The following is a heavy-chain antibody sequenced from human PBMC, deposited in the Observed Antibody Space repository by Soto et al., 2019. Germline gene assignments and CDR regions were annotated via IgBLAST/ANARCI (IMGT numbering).Heavy chain of an antibody. J-gene: IGHJ3*02. V-gene: IGHV3-33*01. D-gene: IGHD1-1*01. CDR2: IWYDGSNK. Sequence: QVQLVESGGGVVQPGRSLRLSCAASGFTFSSYGMHWVRQAPGKGLEWVAVIWYDGSNKNYADSVKGRFTISRDNSKNTLYLQMNSLRAEDTAVYYCARRLGGQTIPNAFDIWGQWTMVTVSS. CDR1: GFTFSSYG. CDR3: ARRLGGQTIPNAFDI.